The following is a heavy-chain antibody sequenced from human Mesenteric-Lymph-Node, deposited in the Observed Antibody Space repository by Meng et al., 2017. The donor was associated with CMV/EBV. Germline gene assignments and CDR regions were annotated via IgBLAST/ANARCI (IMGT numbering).Heavy chain of an antibody. Sequence: SETLSLTCTVSGGSISSSSYYWGWIRQPPGKGLEWIGSIYYSGSTYYNPSLKSRVTISVDTSKNQFSLKLSSVTAADTAVYYCARSAPNRASGPFDYWGQGTPVTVSS. CDR3: ARSAPNRASGPFDY. J-gene: IGHJ4*02. D-gene: IGHD1-14*01. CDR2: IYYSGST. V-gene: IGHV4-39*01. CDR1: GGSISSSSYY.